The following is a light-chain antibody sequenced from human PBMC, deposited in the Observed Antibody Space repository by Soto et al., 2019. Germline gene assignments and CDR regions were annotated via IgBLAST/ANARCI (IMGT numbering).Light chain of an antibody. CDR3: CSYTSSSTRV. CDR2: DVS. V-gene: IGLV2-14*01. Sequence: QSALTQPASVSGSPGQSITISCTGTSSDVGGYNYVSWYQQHPGKAPKLMIYDVSNRPSGVSNRFSGSKYGNTASLTISGLQAEEEDDYYCCSYTSSSTRVFGGGTKLTVL. CDR1: SSDVGGYNY. J-gene: IGLJ2*01.